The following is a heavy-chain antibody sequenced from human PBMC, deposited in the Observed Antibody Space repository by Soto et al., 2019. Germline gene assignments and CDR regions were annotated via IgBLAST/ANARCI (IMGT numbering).Heavy chain of an antibody. V-gene: IGHV1-18*01. CDR1: GYTFTSYG. Sequence: QVQLVQSGAEVKKPGASVKVSCKASGYTFTSYGITWVRQAPGQGLEWMGWISGYNGNTHYAQKFQGRVTTTTDTPTSTPYMELRSLRSDDTAVYYCARAHLMDTAWSFAEYFQHWGQGTLVTVSS. CDR2: ISGYNGNT. J-gene: IGHJ1*01. D-gene: IGHD5-18*01. CDR3: ARAHLMDTAWSFAEYFQH.